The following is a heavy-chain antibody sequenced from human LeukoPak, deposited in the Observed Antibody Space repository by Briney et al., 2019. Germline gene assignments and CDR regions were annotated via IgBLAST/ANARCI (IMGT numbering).Heavy chain of an antibody. V-gene: IGHV4-31*03. Sequence: SETLSLTCTVSGGSISSGGYYWSWIRQHPGKGLEWIVYIYYSGSTYYNPSLKSRVTISVDTSKNQFSLKLSSVTAADTAVYYCARAVGQLGGHFDYWGQGTLVTVSS. CDR1: GGSISSGGYY. J-gene: IGHJ4*02. CDR3: ARAVGQLGGHFDY. D-gene: IGHD6-6*01. CDR2: IYYSGST.